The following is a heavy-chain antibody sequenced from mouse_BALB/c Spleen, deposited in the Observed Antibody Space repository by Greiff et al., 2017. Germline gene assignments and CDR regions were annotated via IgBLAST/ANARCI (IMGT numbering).Heavy chain of an antibody. J-gene: IGHJ1*01. CDR1: GFTFSSFG. V-gene: IGHV5-17*02. D-gene: IGHD2-1*01. CDR2: ISSGSSTI. Sequence: EVMLVESGGGLVQPGGSRKLSCAASGFTFSSFGMHWVRQAPEKGLEWVAYISSGSSTIYYAATVKGRFTISRDNPKNTLFLQMTSLRSEDTAMYYCARDGNHWYFDVWGAGTTVTVSS. CDR3: ARDGNHWYFDV.